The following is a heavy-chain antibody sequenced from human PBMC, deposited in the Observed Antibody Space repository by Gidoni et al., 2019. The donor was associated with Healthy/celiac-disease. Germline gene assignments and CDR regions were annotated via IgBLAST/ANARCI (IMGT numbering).Heavy chain of an antibody. Sequence: VQLVETGGGLVQPGGSLKLSCAPPGFTSSGPAMHWVRKASGKGLEWVGSIRSKANSYATAYAASVKGRFTISRDDSKNTAYLQMNSLKTEDTAVYYCTSVGYWGQGTLVTVSS. V-gene: IGHV3-73*02. CDR1: GFTSSGPA. CDR3: TSVGY. J-gene: IGHJ4*02. CDR2: IRSKANSYAT. D-gene: IGHD1-26*01.